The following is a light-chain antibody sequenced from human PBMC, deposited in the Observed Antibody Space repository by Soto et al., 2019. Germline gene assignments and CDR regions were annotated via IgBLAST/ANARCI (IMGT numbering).Light chain of an antibody. V-gene: IGKV3-11*01. CDR2: DAS. CDR3: QQCYNWPPWT. J-gene: IGKJ1*01. Sequence: EIVLTQSPATLSLSPGERATLSCRASQSVGTFFAWYQQKPGQAPRLLIYDASNRSTGIPARFSGSGSGTEFTLTISSLEPEDFAVYYCQQCYNWPPWTFGQGTKVEIK. CDR1: QSVGTF.